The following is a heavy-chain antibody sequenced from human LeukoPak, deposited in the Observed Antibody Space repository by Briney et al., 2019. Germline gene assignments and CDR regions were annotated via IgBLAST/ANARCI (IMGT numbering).Heavy chain of an antibody. CDR1: EYTFTGYY. CDR3: ARWNYYDSSAYSSYGY. D-gene: IGHD3-22*01. V-gene: IGHV1-2*02. CDR2: INPNTGDT. Sequence: ASVEVSCKASEYTFTGYYMHWVRQAPGQGLEWMGWINPNTGDTNYAQNFQGRVTMTRDTSISTAYMELSRLRSDDTAVYYCARWNYYDSSAYSSYGYWGQGTLVTVSS. J-gene: IGHJ4*02.